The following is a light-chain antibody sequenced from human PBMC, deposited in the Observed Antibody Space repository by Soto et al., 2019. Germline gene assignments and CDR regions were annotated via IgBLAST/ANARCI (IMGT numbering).Light chain of an antibody. CDR1: QSVSSY. CDR3: QQRSKCLT. V-gene: IGKV3-11*01. J-gene: IGKJ5*01. CDR2: DAS. Sequence: IVPSHSPAPLSLSPQERATLSCRASQSVSSYLAWYQQEPGQAPRLLIYDASNRATGIPARFSGSGSGTDFTLTSSIQPAEDFAVYCCQQRSKCLTFGQGTRLEI.